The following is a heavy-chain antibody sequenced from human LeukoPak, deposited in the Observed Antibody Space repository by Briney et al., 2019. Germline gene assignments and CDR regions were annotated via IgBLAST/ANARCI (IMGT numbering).Heavy chain of an antibody. CDR1: GFTFSAYS. CDR2: ISSRSFTI. V-gene: IGHV3-48*02. J-gene: IGHJ3*02. D-gene: IGHD6-19*01. CDR3: ARSVIAVAGYDAFDI. Sequence: GGSLRLSCAASGFTFSAYSMNWVRQAPGKGLDWVSYISSRSFTIYYADSVKGRFTISRDNAKNSLYLEMNSLRDEDTAVYYCARSVIAVAGYDAFDIWGQGAVVTVSS.